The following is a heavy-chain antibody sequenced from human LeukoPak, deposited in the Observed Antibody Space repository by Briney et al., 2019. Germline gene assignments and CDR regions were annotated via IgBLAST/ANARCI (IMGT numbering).Heavy chain of an antibody. D-gene: IGHD2-2*01. J-gene: IGHJ3*02. CDR1: GGTFSSYA. CDR3: ASTGPFIVVVPATYAFDI. Sequence: GASVKVSCKASGGTFSSYAISWVRQAPGQGLEWMGGIIPIFGTANYAQKFQGRVTITADESTSTAYMELSSLRSEDTAVYYCASTGPFIVVVPATYAFDIWGQGTMVTVSS. CDR2: IIPIFGTA. V-gene: IGHV1-69*13.